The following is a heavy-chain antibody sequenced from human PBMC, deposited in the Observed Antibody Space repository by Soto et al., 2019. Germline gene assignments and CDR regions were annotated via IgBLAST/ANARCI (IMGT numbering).Heavy chain of an antibody. CDR2: IYYSGST. J-gene: IGHJ6*03. V-gene: IGHV4-39*01. D-gene: IGHD5-12*01. Sequence: PSETLSLTCTASGGSISSSSYYWGWIRQPPGKGLEWIGSIYYSGSTYYNPSLKSRVTISVDTSKNQFSLKLSSVTAADTAVYYCARHVRGYSGYDPSYYMDVWGKGTTVTVSS. CDR3: ARHVRGYSGYDPSYYMDV. CDR1: GGSISSSSYY.